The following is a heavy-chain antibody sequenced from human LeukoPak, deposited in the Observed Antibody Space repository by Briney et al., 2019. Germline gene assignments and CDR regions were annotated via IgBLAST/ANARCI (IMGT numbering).Heavy chain of an antibody. V-gene: IGHV4-4*07. Sequence: PSETLSLTCTVSGGSISSYYWSWIRQPAGKGLEWIGRIYTSGSTSYNPSLKSRVTISVDTSRNQFSLKLSSVTAADTAVYYCARSGMWGGNPPHWGQGTLVTVSS. CDR3: ARSGMWGGNPPH. D-gene: IGHD4-23*01. J-gene: IGHJ4*02. CDR2: IYTSGST. CDR1: GGSISSYY.